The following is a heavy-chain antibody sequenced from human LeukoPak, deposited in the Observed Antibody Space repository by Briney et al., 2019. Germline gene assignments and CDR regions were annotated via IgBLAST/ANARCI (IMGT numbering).Heavy chain of an antibody. CDR2: IMPISGTA. CDR3: ASGRTDIVVVPATLRNYYFDY. V-gene: IGHV1-69*06. D-gene: IGHD2-2*01. J-gene: IGHJ4*02. CDR1: GGTFSSYD. Sequence: ALVKVSCKASGGTFSSYDISWVRQAPGQGLEWMGGIMPISGTANYAQKFQGRVTITADKPTNTAYMELSSLRSEDAAVYYCASGRTDIVVVPATLRNYYFDYWGQGTLVTVSS.